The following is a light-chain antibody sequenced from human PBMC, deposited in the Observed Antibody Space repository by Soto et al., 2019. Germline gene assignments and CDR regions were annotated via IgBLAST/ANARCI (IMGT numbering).Light chain of an antibody. CDR3: SSYTSSSTVV. V-gene: IGLV2-14*01. CDR1: SSDVGGYNY. CDR2: EVS. J-gene: IGLJ2*01. Sequence: QSVLTQPASVSGSPGQSITISCTGTSSDVGGYNYVSWYQQHPGKAPKLMIYEVSNRPSGVSNRFSGSKSGNTASLTISGLQAEGEADYYCSSYTSSSTVVFGGGTKVTVL.